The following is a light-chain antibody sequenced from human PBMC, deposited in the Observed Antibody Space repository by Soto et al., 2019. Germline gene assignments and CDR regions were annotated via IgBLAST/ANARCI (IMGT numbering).Light chain of an antibody. CDR3: QHYNNWPPWT. Sequence: EIVLTQSPGTLSLSPGERATLSCRAIQSVSNNYLAWYQQKPGQAPRLLIYGASNRATGIPDRFSGSGSGTDFTLTISRLEPEDFAVYACQHYNNWPPWTFGQGTKVDIK. CDR2: GAS. V-gene: IGKV3-20*01. CDR1: QSVSNNY. J-gene: IGKJ1*01.